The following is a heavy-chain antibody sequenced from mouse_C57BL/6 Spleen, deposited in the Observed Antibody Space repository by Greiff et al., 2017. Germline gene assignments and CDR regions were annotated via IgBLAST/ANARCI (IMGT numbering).Heavy chain of an antibody. CDR2: ISSGGDYI. CDR1: GFTFSSYA. J-gene: IGHJ1*03. CDR3: TRDDSNYWYFDV. Sequence: EVKVEESGEGLVKPGGSLKLSCAASGFTFSSYAMSWVRQTPEKRLEWVAYISSGGDYIYYADTVKGRFTISRDNARNTLYLQMSSLKSEDTAMYYCTRDDSNYWYFDVWGTGTTVTVSS. V-gene: IGHV5-9-1*02. D-gene: IGHD2-5*01.